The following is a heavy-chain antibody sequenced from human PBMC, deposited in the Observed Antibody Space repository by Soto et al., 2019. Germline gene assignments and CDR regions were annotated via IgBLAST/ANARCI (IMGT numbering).Heavy chain of an antibody. V-gene: IGHV1-3*01. D-gene: IGHD2-21*02. Sequence: ASVKVSCKASGYTFTSYAMHWVRQAPGQRLEWMGWINAGNGNTKYSQKFQGRVTITRDTSASTAYMELSSLRTEDTAVYYCARSIVVVTALDYWGQGTLVTVSS. CDR3: ARSIVVVTALDY. J-gene: IGHJ4*02. CDR1: GYTFTSYA. CDR2: INAGNGNT.